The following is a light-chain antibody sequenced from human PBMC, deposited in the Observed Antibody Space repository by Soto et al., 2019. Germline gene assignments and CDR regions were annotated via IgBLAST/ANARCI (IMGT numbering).Light chain of an antibody. V-gene: IGLV3-21*02. CDR1: NVGSKS. CDR3: QVWDTSSDQGV. J-gene: IGLJ1*01. Sequence: SYELTQPPSVSVAPGQTATVTCGGNNVGSKSVHWYQQKPGQAPVLAVYDDSDRPSGTPERFSGPNSGNTATLTISRVEAGDEADYYCQVWDTSSDQGVFGTGTKVTVL. CDR2: DDS.